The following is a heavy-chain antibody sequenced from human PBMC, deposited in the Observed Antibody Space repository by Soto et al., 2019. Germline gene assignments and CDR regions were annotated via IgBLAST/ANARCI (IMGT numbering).Heavy chain of an antibody. D-gene: IGHD5-18*01. V-gene: IGHV1-18*01. CDR2: ISAYNGNT. J-gene: IGHJ4*02. Sequence: SAEVSFRASCYTFASYGISWVRQAPGQGLEWMGWISAYNGNTNYAQKLQGRVTMTTDTSTSTAYMELRSLRSDDTAVYYCAREGYSYGYRYFDYWGQGTPVTVSS. CDR3: AREGYSYGYRYFDY. CDR1: CYTFASYG.